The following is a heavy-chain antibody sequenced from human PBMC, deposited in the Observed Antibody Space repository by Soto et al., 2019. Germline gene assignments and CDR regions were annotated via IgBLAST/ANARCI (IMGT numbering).Heavy chain of an antibody. Sequence: EVQVLESGGDLVQPGGSLRLACAASGFTFTNYAMSWVRQAPGRGLEWVSSISGSGSSTYYAESVKGRFTIARDNSENTRYLQMSSVRAEDTALYYCAKAGDRWFGGPVEYWGQGALVTVSS. V-gene: IGHV3-23*01. CDR3: AKAGDRWFGGPVEY. CDR1: GFTFTNYA. J-gene: IGHJ4*02. D-gene: IGHD3-16*01. CDR2: ISGSGSST.